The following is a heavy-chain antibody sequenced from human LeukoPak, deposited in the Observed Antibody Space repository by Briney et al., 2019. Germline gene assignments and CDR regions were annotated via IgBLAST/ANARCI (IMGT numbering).Heavy chain of an antibody. V-gene: IGHV3-66*01. CDR2: IYSGGST. CDR3: ARVDSSGYYESYFDY. CDR1: GFTFSSFE. Sequence: GGSLRLSCAASGFTFSSFEMNWVRQAPGKGLEWVSVIYSGGSTYYADSVKGRFTISRDNSKNTLYLQMNSLRAEDTAVYYCARVDSSGYYESYFDYWGQGTLVTVSS. D-gene: IGHD3-22*01. J-gene: IGHJ4*02.